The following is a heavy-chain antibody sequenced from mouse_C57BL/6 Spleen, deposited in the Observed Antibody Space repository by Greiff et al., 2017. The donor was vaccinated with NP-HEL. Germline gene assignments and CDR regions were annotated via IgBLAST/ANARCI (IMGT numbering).Heavy chain of an antibody. V-gene: IGHV1-80*01. D-gene: IGHD1-1*01. J-gene: IGHJ2*01. Sequence: QVQLQQSGAELVKPGASVKISCKASGYAFSSYWMNWVKQRPGKGLEWIGQIYPGDGDTNYNGKFKGKATLTADKSSSTAYMQLSSLTSEDSAVYFCARSGFITTVVADYWGQGTTLTVSS. CDR2: IYPGDGDT. CDR3: ARSGFITTVVADY. CDR1: GYAFSSYW.